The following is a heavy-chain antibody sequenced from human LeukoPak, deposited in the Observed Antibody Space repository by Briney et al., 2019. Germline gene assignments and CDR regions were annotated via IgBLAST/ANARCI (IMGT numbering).Heavy chain of an antibody. D-gene: IGHD4-17*01. Sequence: SETLSLTCTIFGGSINSSNWWNWVRQSPGKGLEWIGEIFRSGETNYNSSLESRLTISVDRTKNQFSLRLDSVTAADTAVYYCARGRHGDFGNWFDPWGQGTPVIVAS. CDR1: GGSINSSNW. CDR2: IFRSGET. J-gene: IGHJ5*02. CDR3: ARGRHGDFGNWFDP. V-gene: IGHV4-4*02.